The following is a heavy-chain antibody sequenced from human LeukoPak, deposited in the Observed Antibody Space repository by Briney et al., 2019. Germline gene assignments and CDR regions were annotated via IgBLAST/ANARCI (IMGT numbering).Heavy chain of an antibody. Sequence: SETLSLTCTVSGNSISSGYYWGWIRQPPGKGLEWIGSIYHSGSTYYTPSLKSRVTISVDTSKNQFSLKLSSVTAADTAVYYCARDGEREFYFDYWGQGTLVTVSS. D-gene: IGHD3-10*01. CDR2: IYHSGST. CDR1: GNSISSGYY. J-gene: IGHJ4*02. V-gene: IGHV4-38-2*02. CDR3: ARDGEREFYFDY.